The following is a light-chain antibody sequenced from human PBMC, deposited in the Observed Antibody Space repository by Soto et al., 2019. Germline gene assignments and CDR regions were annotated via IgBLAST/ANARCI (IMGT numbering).Light chain of an antibody. CDR1: SSNIGSNT. CDR3: APWDDSLNGYV. CDR2: SNN. V-gene: IGLV1-44*01. J-gene: IGLJ1*01. Sequence: VLNQRPSASGTPGQRVTISCSGGSSNIGSNTVNWYQQLPGTAPKLLIYSNNQRPSGVPDRFSGSKSGTSASLAISGLQSEVEADYNCAPWDDSLNGYVFVPRTNVHVL.